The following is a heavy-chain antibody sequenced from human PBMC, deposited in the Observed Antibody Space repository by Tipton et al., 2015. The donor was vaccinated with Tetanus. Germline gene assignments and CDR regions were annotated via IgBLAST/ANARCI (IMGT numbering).Heavy chain of an antibody. D-gene: IGHD1-26*01. CDR2: ISGSSKTI. V-gene: IGHV3-11*01. CDR3: ARRDSGDYYRVFDI. CDR1: GFTFSDFY. Sequence: SLRLSCAASGFTFSDFYMTWIRQAPGKGLEWVSSISGSSKTINYADSVKGRFTISRDNAKNSLYLQMNSLTVDDTAVYYCARRDSGDYYRVFDIWGEGTMVTVSS. J-gene: IGHJ3*02.